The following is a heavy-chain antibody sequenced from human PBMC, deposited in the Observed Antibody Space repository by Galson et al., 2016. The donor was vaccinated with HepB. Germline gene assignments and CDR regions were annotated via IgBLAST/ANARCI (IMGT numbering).Heavy chain of an antibody. CDR3: ATGPIDWIFDY. CDR2: FDPGDGET. D-gene: IGHD3-9*01. Sequence: SVKVSCKVSGNTLTELSMHWVRQAPGKGLEWMGGFDPGDGETVYAQKFQGRVTMTEDTSTETAYMELSSLRSEDTAVYYCATGPIDWIFDYWGQGTLVTVPS. J-gene: IGHJ4*02. CDR1: GNTLTELS. V-gene: IGHV1-24*01.